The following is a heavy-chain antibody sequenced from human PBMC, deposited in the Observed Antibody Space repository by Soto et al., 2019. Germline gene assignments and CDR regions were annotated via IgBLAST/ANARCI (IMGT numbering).Heavy chain of an antibody. J-gene: IGHJ6*02. Sequence: PGGALRLSGAASVFTFSSSGMHWVRQAPGKGLEWVAVISYDGINKYYADSVKGRFTISRDNSKNTLYLQMNSLRAEDTAVYYCAKDLTLTPNYYDSSGYLTLYYYGMDVWGQGTTVTVSS. D-gene: IGHD3-22*01. V-gene: IGHV3-30*18. CDR2: ISYDGINK. CDR1: VFTFSSSG. CDR3: AKDLTLTPNYYDSSGYLTLYYYGMDV.